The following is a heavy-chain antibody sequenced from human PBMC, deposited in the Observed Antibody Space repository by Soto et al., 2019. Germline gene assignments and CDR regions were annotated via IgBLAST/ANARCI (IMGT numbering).Heavy chain of an antibody. Sequence: QVQLQESGPGLVKPSETLSLTCTVSGGSINDYYWSWIRHPPGKGLEWIGYIYYSGSTSYNPSLKSRPIISGDTSTKHFSLNLGSATAADTAMYYCARLGGAAWLLSAFDIWGQGAMVTVSS. V-gene: IGHV4-59*01. D-gene: IGHD3-9*01. CDR3: ARLGGAAWLLSAFDI. J-gene: IGHJ3*02. CDR2: IYYSGST. CDR1: GGSINDYY.